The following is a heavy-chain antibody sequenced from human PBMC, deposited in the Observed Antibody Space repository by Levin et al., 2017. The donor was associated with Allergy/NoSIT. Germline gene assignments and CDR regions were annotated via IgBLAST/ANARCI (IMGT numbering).Heavy chain of an antibody. CDR1: GYTFTTYA. D-gene: IGHD5-12*01. CDR3: ARDGVRESSAYDPIDY. J-gene: IGHJ4*02. V-gene: IGHV7-4-1*02. CDR2: INTNTGNP. Sequence: ASVKVSCKTSGYTFTTYAMNWVRQAPGQGLEWMGWINTNTGNPTYAPGFTGRYVFSLDTSVGTAYLQISSLKAEDTAMYFCARDGVRESSAYDPIDYWGQGTLVTVSS.